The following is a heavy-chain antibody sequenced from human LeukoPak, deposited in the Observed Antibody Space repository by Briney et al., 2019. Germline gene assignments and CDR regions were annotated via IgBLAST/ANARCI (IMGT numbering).Heavy chain of an antibody. CDR2: IYYSGST. D-gene: IGHD3-10*01. CDR3: ARDVGGYYYYYMDV. J-gene: IGHJ6*03. Sequence: PSETLSLTCTVSGGSISSSSYYWGWIRQPPGKGLEWIGSIYYSGSTYYNPSLKSRVTISVDTSKNQFSLKLSSVTAADTAVYYCARDVGGYYYYYMDVWGKGTTVTVSS. CDR1: GGSISSSSYY. V-gene: IGHV4-39*07.